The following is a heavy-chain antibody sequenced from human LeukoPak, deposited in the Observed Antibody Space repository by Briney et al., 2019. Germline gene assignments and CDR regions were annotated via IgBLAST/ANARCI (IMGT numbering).Heavy chain of an antibody. CDR3: ARHFFGGWHFDY. D-gene: IGHD6-19*01. CDR1: AAPITSYY. V-gene: IGHV4-59*01. CDR2: IYYSGST. J-gene: IGHJ4*02. Sequence: ASETLSLTCTVSAAPITSYYWSWIRQPPGKGLEWIGYIYYSGSTNYNPSLKSRVAISVDTSKNQVSLRLSSVTAADTAVYYCARHFFGGWHFDYWGQGTLVTVSS.